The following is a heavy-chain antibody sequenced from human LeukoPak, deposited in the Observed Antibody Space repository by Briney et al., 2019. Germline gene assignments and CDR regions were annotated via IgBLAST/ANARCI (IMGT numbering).Heavy chain of an antibody. J-gene: IGHJ5*02. CDR3: ARENRSYYSSGWYGLNWFDP. CDR1: GYTFTSYD. CDR2: MNTNSGNT. D-gene: IGHD6-19*01. Sequence: ASVKVSCRASGYTFTSYDINWVRQATGQGLEWMGWMNTNSGNTGHAQKFQGRLTMTRGTSTNTAYMELSSLRSEDTAVYYCARENRSYYSSGWYGLNWFDPWGQGTLVTVSS. V-gene: IGHV1-8*01.